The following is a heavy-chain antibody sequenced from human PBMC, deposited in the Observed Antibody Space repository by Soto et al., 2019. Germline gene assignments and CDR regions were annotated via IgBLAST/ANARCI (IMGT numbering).Heavy chain of an antibody. Sequence: GGSLRLSCAASGFTFSSYAMHWVRQAPGTGLEWVAVISYEGSNKYYADSVKGRFAISRDNSKNTLYLQMNSLRTEDTAVYYCARVLGGMATVPFDYWGQGALVTVSS. V-gene: IGHV3-30*09. CDR3: ARVLGGMATVPFDY. CDR1: GFTFSSYA. CDR2: ISYEGSNK. D-gene: IGHD4-4*01. J-gene: IGHJ4*02.